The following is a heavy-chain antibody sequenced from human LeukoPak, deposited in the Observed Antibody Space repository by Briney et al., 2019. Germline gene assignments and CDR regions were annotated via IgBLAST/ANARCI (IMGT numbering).Heavy chain of an antibody. J-gene: IGHJ5*02. CDR1: GDSISSSSYY. V-gene: IGHV4-39*07. D-gene: IGHD3-10*01. CDR3: ARGLYGAGP. CDR2: VNHSGNT. Sequence: SETLSLTCTVSGDSISSSSYYRSWIRQPPGKGLEWIGEVNHSGNTNYNPSLKSRVTISIDTSKRQFSLKMTSVTAADTSVYYCARGLYGAGPWGQGTLVTVSS.